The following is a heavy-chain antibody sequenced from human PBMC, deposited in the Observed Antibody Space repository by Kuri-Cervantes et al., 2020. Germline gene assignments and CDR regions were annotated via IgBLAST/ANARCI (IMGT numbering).Heavy chain of an antibody. J-gene: IGHJ5*02. CDR2: SNAGNGNT. D-gene: IGHD3-9*01. CDR3: ARDPHNSYYDILTGYYRTVGWFDP. V-gene: IGHV1-3*02. Sequence: ASVKVSCKASGYTFTSYAMHWVRQAPGQRLEWMGWSNAGNGNTKYSQEFQGRVTITRDTSTSTVYMELSSLRSEDTAVYYCARDPHNSYYDILTGYYRTVGWFDPWGQGTLVTVSS. CDR1: GYTFTSYA.